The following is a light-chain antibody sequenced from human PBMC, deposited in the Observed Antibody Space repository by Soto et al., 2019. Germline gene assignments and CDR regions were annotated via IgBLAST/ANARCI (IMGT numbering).Light chain of an antibody. CDR1: SSNIGNNY. CDR3: GTWDSSLSAVV. Sequence: QSVLTQPPSVSAAPGQKVTISCSGSSSNIGNNYVSWNQQLPGTAPKLLIYDNSQRPSGIPDRFSGSKSGTSATLGITGLQTGDEADYYCGTWDSSLSAVVFGGGTKLTVL. J-gene: IGLJ2*01. CDR2: DNS. V-gene: IGLV1-51*01.